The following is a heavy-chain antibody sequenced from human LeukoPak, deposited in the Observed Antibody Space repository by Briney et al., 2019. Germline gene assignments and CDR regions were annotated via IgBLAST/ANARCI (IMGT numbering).Heavy chain of an antibody. D-gene: IGHD6-19*01. Sequence: GGSLRLSCAAPRFTFTTFSDYVMHWARQAPGKGLEWVAAVSYDGGSEYYADSVKGRFTISRDNSKNTLYLQMNSLRAEDTAVYYCARDGEGSGWYYFDYWGQGTLVTVSS. V-gene: IGHV3-30-3*01. J-gene: IGHJ4*02. CDR3: ARDGEGSGWYYFDY. CDR1: RFTFTTFSDYV. CDR2: VSYDGGSE.